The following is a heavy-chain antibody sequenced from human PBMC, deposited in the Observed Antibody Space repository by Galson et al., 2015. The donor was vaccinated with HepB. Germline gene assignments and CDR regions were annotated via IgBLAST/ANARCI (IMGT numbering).Heavy chain of an antibody. D-gene: IGHD3-10*01. CDR3: ARAGITMVRGVSPHFDY. V-gene: IGHV1-8*01. J-gene: IGHJ4*02. CDR1: GYTFTSYD. Sequence: SVKVSCKAFGYTFTSYDINWVRQATGQGLEWMGWMNPNSGNTGYAQEFQGRVTITRDTSASTAHMELSSLRSEDTAVYYCARAGITMVRGVSPHFDYWGQGTLVTVSS. CDR2: MNPNSGNT.